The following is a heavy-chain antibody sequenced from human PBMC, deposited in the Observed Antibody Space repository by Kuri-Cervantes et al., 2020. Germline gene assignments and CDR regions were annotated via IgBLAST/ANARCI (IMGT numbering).Heavy chain of an antibody. D-gene: IGHD3-9*01. CDR3: ARGLRYFDWFSDHYYFDY. CDR1: GYTFTGYY. Sequence: ASVKVSCKASGYTFTGYYMHWVRQAPGQGLEWMGGIIPIFGTANYAQKFQGRVTMTRNTSISTAYMELSSLRSEDTAVYYCARGLRYFDWFSDHYYFDYWGQGTLVTVSS. J-gene: IGHJ4*02. CDR2: IIPIFGTA. V-gene: IGHV1-2*02.